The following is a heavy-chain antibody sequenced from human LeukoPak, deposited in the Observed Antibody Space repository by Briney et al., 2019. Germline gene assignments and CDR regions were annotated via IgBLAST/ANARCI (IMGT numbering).Heavy chain of an antibody. D-gene: IGHD1-26*01. J-gene: IGHJ4*02. CDR3: ARYSGSSSFDY. CDR2: IYDSENT. V-gene: IGHV4-34*11. CDR1: GGSFSGYY. Sequence: PSETLSLTCAAYGGSFSGYYWSWIRQPPGKGLEWIGYIYDSENTNNNPSLKSRVTTSIDTSKNQFSLILSSVTAADTAMYYCARYSGSSSFDYWGQGILVTVSS.